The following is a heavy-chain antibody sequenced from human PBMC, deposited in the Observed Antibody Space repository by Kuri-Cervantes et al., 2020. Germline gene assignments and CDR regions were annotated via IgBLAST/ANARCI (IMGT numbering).Heavy chain of an antibody. Sequence: ASAKVSCKASGYTFTSYGISWVRQAPGQGLEWMGWISAYNGNTNYAQKLQGRVTMTTDTSTSTAYMELSSLRSEDTAVYYCARDSGDDYYGSGSYYNDWGQGTMVTVSS. D-gene: IGHD3-10*01. J-gene: IGHJ3*01. CDR3: ARDSGDDYYGSGSYYND. CDR1: GYTFTSYG. CDR2: ISAYNGNT. V-gene: IGHV1-18*01.